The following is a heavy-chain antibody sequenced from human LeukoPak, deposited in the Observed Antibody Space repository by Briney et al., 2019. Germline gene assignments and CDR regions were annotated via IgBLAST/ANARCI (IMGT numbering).Heavy chain of an antibody. V-gene: IGHV4-34*01. CDR2: INHSGST. Sequence: SETLSPTCAVYGGSFSGYYWSWIRQPPGKGLEWIGEINHSGSTNYNPSLKSRVTISVDTSKNQFSLKLSSVTAADTAVYYCARVMGHDYLKYNWFDPWGQGTLVTVSS. J-gene: IGHJ5*02. CDR1: GGSFSGYY. D-gene: IGHD4-11*01. CDR3: ARVMGHDYLKYNWFDP.